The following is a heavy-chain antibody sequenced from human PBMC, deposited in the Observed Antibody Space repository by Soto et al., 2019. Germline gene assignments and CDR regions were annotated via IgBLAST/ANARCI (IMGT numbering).Heavy chain of an antibody. J-gene: IGHJ4*02. CDR1: GGSISSSSYY. V-gene: IGHV4-31*03. CDR3: ARDLVDAFDYYDSSGYYGDY. CDR2: IYYSGST. Sequence: SETLSLTCTVSGGSISSSSYYWSWIRQHPGKGLEWIGYIYYSGSTYYNPSLKSRVTISVDTSKNQFSLKLSSVTAADTAVYYCARDLVDAFDYYDSSGYYGDYWGQGTLVTVS. D-gene: IGHD3-22*01.